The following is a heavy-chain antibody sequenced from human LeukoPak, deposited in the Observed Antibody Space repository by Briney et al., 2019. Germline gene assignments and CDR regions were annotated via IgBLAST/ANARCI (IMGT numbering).Heavy chain of an antibody. J-gene: IGHJ4*02. CDR3: ASVTYSDHNDFDY. Sequence: SSVKVSCKTSGYTFTAFFMHWVRQAPGQGLEWMGWIKPDSGGTNYAQKFQGRVAMTRDTSISTAYMELSSLSTDETAVYYFASVTYSDHNDFDYWGQGTLVTVSS. D-gene: IGHD5-12*01. CDR1: GYTFTAFF. CDR2: IKPDSGGT. V-gene: IGHV1-2*02.